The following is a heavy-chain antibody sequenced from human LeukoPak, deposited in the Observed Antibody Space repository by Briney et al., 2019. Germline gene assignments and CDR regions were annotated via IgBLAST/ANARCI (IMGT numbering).Heavy chain of an antibody. CDR3: ARTHSSSYLYYFDY. CDR2: IKQDGSEK. CDR1: GFTFSSYW. D-gene: IGHD6-6*01. V-gene: IGHV3-7*01. J-gene: IGHJ4*02. Sequence: GGSLRLSCAASGFTFSSYWMSWVRQAPGKGLEWVANIKQDGSEKYYVDSVKGRFTISRDNAKNSLYLQMNSLRAEDTAVYYRARTHSSSYLYYFDYWGQGTLVTVSS.